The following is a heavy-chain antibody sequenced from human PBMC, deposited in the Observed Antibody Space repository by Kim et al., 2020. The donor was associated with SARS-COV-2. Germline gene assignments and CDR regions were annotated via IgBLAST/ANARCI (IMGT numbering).Heavy chain of an antibody. Sequence: GGSLRLSCAASGFTFSTYAMSWVRQAPGKGLEWVSTLSNTGATTYYADSVKGRFTISRDNSKNTLYLQMNSLRAEDTAVYYCAKIQGPRYYYMVVWGKGTTVTVSS. CDR3: AKIQGPRYYYMVV. J-gene: IGHJ6*03. V-gene: IGHV3-23*01. CDR2: LSNTGATT. CDR1: GFTFSTYA.